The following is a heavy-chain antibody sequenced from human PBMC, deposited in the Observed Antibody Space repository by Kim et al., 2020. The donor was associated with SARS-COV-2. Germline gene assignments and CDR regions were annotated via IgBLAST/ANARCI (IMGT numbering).Heavy chain of an antibody. D-gene: IGHD3-10*01. Sequence: SETLSLTCAVYGGSFSAYYWSWIRQPPGKGLEWIGEINHSGSTNYNPSLKSRVTISVDTSKNQFSLKLSSVTAADTAVYYCARLKSLSPPYYGSGSYSSPKKKNWFDPWGQGTLVTVSS. V-gene: IGHV4-34*01. CDR1: GGSFSAYY. J-gene: IGHJ5*02. CDR3: ARLKSLSPPYYGSGSYSSPKKKNWFDP. CDR2: INHSGST.